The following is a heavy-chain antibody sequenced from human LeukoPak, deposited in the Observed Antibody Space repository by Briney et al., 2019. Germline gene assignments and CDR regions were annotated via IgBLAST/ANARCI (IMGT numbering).Heavy chain of an antibody. CDR3: AGTYYYDSSGSQSFDY. CDR1: GGTFSSYA. Sequence: SVKVSCKASGGTFSSYAISWVRQAPGQGLEWMGRIIPILGIANYAQKFQGRVTITADKSTSTAYMELSSLRSEDTAVYYCAGTYYYDSSGSQSFDYWGQGILVTVSS. D-gene: IGHD3-22*01. V-gene: IGHV1-69*04. CDR2: IIPILGIA. J-gene: IGHJ4*02.